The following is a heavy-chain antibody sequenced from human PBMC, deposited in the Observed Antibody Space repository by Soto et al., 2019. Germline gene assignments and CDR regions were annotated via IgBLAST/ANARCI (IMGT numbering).Heavy chain of an antibody. Sequence: SETLSLTCTFSVSSFSVGIYYWTWIRQPPGKGLEWIGYIYHRETTNYNASLRRRVTISVDTSKNQFSLRLTSVTAADTAVYYCARYRDYGDYGYFDSWGQGTLVTVSS. CDR1: VSSFSVGIYY. V-gene: IGHV4-61*01. CDR2: IYHRETT. J-gene: IGHJ4*02. CDR3: ARYRDYGDYGYFDS. D-gene: IGHD4-17*01.